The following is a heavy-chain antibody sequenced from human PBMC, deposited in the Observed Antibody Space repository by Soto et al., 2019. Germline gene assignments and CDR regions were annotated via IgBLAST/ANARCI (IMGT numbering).Heavy chain of an antibody. D-gene: IGHD3-3*01. V-gene: IGHV3-9*01. Sequence: EVQLVESGGGLVQPGRSLRLSCAASGFTFDDYAMHWVRQAPGKGLEWVSGISWNSGSIGYADSVKGRVTISRDNAKNSLYLQMNSLRAEDTALYYCAKVSGVFGVGLYYFDYWGQGTLVTVSS. J-gene: IGHJ4*02. CDR3: AKVSGVFGVGLYYFDY. CDR1: GFTFDDYA. CDR2: ISWNSGSI.